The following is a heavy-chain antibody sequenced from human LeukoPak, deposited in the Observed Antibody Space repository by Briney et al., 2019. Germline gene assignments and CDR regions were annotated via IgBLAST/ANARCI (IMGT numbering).Heavy chain of an antibody. D-gene: IGHD1-1*01. Sequence: PGGSLRLSCAASGFTVSSNFMSWVRQTPGKGLEWVSVIYSGGTTYYADSVRGRFTISRDNSKNTLYLQMNSLRAEDTAVYYCARDGYGYNYMDVWGKGTTVTVSS. J-gene: IGHJ6*03. V-gene: IGHV3-53*01. CDR1: GFTVSSNF. CDR2: IYSGGTT. CDR3: ARDGYGYNYMDV.